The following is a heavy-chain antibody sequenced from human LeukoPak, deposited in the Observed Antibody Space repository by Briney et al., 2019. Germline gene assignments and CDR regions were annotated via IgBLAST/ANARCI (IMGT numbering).Heavy chain of an antibody. J-gene: IGHJ4*02. CDR3: ARMGYYDSSGFFDY. Sequence: ASVKVSCKASGYTFTGYYMHWVRQAPGQGLEWMGWINPNSGGTDYAQKFQGRVTMTRDTSISTAYMELSSLRSDDTAVYYCARMGYYDSSGFFDYWGQGTLVTVSS. D-gene: IGHD3-22*01. CDR1: GYTFTGYY. V-gene: IGHV1-2*02. CDR2: INPNSGGT.